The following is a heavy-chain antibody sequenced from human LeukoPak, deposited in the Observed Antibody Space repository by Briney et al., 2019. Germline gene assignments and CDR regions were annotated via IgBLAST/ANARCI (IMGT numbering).Heavy chain of an antibody. Sequence: PETLSLTCTVFGGSISDYYWIWIRQPAGKGLEWIGRIQSSGSTTYNPSLKSRVTMSLDTSKDQFSLQLTSVTAADTAVYYCARGIDRLSYFDYWGQGTLVTVSS. J-gene: IGHJ4*02. V-gene: IGHV4-4*07. D-gene: IGHD5-12*01. CDR1: GGSISDYY. CDR2: IQSSGST. CDR3: ARGIDRLSYFDY.